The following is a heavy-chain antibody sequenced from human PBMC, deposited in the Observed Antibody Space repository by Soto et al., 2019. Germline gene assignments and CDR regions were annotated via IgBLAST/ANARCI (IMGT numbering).Heavy chain of an antibody. CDR3: ARGNQLVVPAASSWFDP. CDR1: GGSFSGYY. CDR2: INHSGST. Sequence: SETLSLTCAVYGGSFSGYYWSWIRQPPGKGLEWIGEINHSGSTNYNPSLKSRVTISVDTSKNQFSLKLSSVTAADTAVYYCARGNQLVVPAASSWFDPWGQGTLVIVAS. D-gene: IGHD2-2*01. V-gene: IGHV4-34*01. J-gene: IGHJ5*02.